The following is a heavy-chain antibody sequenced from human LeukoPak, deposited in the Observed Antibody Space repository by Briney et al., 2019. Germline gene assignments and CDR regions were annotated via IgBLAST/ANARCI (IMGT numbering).Heavy chain of an antibody. Sequence: GRSVRLSCGASGFIFKNYVLHWVRQAPGRGLEWVTLISQDSSNRHYEDSVKGRFSISRDNSKNTLYLQMNSLRDEDTAVYFCAREDDAFDIWGQGTMVTVSS. CDR1: GFIFKNYV. V-gene: IGHV3-30*04. J-gene: IGHJ3*02. CDR2: ISQDSSNR. CDR3: AREDDAFDI.